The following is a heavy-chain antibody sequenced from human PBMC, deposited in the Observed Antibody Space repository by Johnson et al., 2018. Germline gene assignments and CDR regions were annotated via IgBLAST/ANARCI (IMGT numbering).Heavy chain of an antibody. J-gene: IGHJ6*03. CDR1: GFTFSTYT. Sequence: QVQLVQSGGGVVQPGRSLRLSCVASGFTFSTYTMFWVRQAPDKGLEWLAVISYDGNNEYCADSVKGRFTISRDNSKNTLYLQMNSLIPEDTAFYYCARRNYHYYYVDVWGRGTTVTVSS. CDR2: ISYDGNNE. V-gene: IGHV3-30-3*01. CDR3: ARRNYHYYYVDV.